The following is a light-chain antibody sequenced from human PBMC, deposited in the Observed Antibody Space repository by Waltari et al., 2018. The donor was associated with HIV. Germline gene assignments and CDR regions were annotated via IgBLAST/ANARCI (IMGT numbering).Light chain of an antibody. CDR3: AAWTDSLRGVV. CDR1: SSNIGSFH. V-gene: IGLV1-47*01. J-gene: IGLJ2*01. CDR2: RNN. Sequence: QSVLTQPPSPSGTPGQRVTISCSGSSSNIGSFHVYWYQQLPGSAPKLLIYRNNQRPSGVPDRFSGSKSGTSASLAISGLRSEDEADYYCAAWTDSLRGVVFGGGTKLSVL.